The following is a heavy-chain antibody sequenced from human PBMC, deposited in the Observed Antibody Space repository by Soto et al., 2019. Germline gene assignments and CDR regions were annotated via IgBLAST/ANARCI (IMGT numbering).Heavy chain of an antibody. D-gene: IGHD2-15*01. Sequence: GSLRLSCAASGFIFKNYWMSWVRQAPGKGLEWVANIKQDGRKEYYVDSVKGRFTISRDNAKNSLDLQMNSLRAEDTAVYYCVRDSQSGGSRNNYYFDYWGQGTLVTVSS. V-gene: IGHV3-7*03. CDR3: VRDSQSGGSRNNYYFDY. CDR2: IKQDGRKE. J-gene: IGHJ4*02. CDR1: GFIFKNYW.